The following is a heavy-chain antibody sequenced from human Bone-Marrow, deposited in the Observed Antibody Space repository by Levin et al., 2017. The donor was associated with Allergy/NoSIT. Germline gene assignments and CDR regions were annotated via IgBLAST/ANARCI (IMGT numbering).Heavy chain of an antibody. CDR2: ISYDGSNK. J-gene: IGHJ3*02. D-gene: IGHD3-10*01. Sequence: PGGSLRLSCAASGFTFSSYGMQWVRQAPGKGLEWVAVISYDGSNKFYADSVKGRFTLSRDNSRNTVYLQMNSLRAEDTAVYYCAKGSHYYGSGSWYAFDIWGQGTMVTVSS. CDR1: GFTFSSYG. CDR3: AKGSHYYGSGSWYAFDI. V-gene: IGHV3-30*18.